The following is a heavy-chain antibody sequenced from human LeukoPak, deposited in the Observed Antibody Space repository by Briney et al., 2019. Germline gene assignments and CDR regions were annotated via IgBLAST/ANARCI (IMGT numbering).Heavy chain of an antibody. Sequence: GGSLRLSCAASGFTFSNAWMSWARQAPGKGLEWVGRIKSKTDGGTTDYAAPVKGRFTISRDDSKNTLYLQMNSLKTEDTAVYYCTTDRDYDSSGYYGYWGQGTLVTVSS. V-gene: IGHV3-15*01. CDR2: IKSKTDGGTT. CDR1: GFTFSNAW. J-gene: IGHJ4*02. D-gene: IGHD3-22*01. CDR3: TTDRDYDSSGYYGY.